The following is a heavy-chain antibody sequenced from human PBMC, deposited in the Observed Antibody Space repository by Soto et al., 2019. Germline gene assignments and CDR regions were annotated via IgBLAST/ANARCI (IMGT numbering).Heavy chain of an antibody. CDR3: AKDLGTTTAPDY. J-gene: IGHJ4*02. V-gene: IGHV3-30*18. Sequence: GGSLRLSCAASGFTFSSYGMHWVRQAPGKGLEWVAVISYGGSNKYYADSVKGRFTISRDNSKNTLYLQMNSLRAEDTAVYYCAKDLGTTTAPDYWGQGTLVTVS. CDR2: ISYGGSNK. D-gene: IGHD3-16*01. CDR1: GFTFSSYG.